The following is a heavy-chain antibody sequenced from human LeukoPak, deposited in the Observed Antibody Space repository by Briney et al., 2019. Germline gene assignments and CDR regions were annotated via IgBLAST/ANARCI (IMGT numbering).Heavy chain of an antibody. CDR3: ARPSDGSYNWNDGALDY. D-gene: IGHD1-20*01. Sequence: ASVKVSCKASGYTFTSYDINWVRQATGQGLEWMGWMNPNSGNTGYAQKFQGRVTMTRNTSISTAYMELRSRRSEDTAVYYCARPSDGSYNWNDGALDYWGQGTLVTVSS. J-gene: IGHJ4*02. CDR2: MNPNSGNT. V-gene: IGHV1-8*01. CDR1: GYTFTSYD.